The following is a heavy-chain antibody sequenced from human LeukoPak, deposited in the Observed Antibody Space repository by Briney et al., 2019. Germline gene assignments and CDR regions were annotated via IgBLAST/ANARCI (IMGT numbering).Heavy chain of an antibody. Sequence: GGSLRLSCAASGITFSSYWMSWVRQAPGKGLEWVANIKQDGSGKYYVDSVKGRFTISGDNAKNSLYLQMNSLRAEDTAVYFCASDGLPFDYWGRGTLVTVSS. CDR2: IKQDGSGK. J-gene: IGHJ4*02. V-gene: IGHV3-7*05. CDR1: GITFSSYW. CDR3: ASDGLPFDY. D-gene: IGHD3/OR15-3a*01.